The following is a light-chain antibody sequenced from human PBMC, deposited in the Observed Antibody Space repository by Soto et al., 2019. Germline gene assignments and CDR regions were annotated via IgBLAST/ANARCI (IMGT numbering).Light chain of an antibody. CDR3: QQYNKWPLT. V-gene: IGKV3-15*01. CDR1: QSVSSN. J-gene: IGKJ4*01. CDR2: GVS. Sequence: EIVMTQSPATLSVSPGERATLSCRASQSVSSNLAWYQQKPGRAPRLLIYGVSTRATGIPVRFSGSGSGTEFTLTISSLQSEDFAVYYCQQYNKWPLTFGGGTEVEI.